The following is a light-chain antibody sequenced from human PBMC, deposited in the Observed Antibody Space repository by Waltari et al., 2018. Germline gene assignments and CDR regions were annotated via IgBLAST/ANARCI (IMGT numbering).Light chain of an antibody. CDR2: RDR. V-gene: IGLV3-9*01. CDR1: NTGTPN. Sequence: SSEVRQPLPVSVALGQRARISCVAMNTGTPNVHFLQQKPGQAPLLVIYRDRDRPAGIPERFSDSKSGTTATRTISGAQAGDEADYYCQVWGSGTVFGGGTKLTVL. CDR3: QVWGSGTV. J-gene: IGLJ2*01.